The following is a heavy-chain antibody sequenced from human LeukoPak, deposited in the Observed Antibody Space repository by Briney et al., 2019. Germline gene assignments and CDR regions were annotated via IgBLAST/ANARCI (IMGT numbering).Heavy chain of an antibody. CDR2: INHSGST. D-gene: IGHD2-2*01. V-gene: IGHV4-34*01. J-gene: IGHJ4*02. CDR3: ARGSIVVVPAAPSYYSHY. CDR1: GGSFSGYY. Sequence: SGTLSLTCAVYGGSFSGYYWSRIRQPPGKGLEWIGEINHSGSTNYNPSLKSRVTISVDTSKNQFSLKLSSVTAADTAVYYCARGSIVVVPAAPSYYSHYWGQGTLVTVSS.